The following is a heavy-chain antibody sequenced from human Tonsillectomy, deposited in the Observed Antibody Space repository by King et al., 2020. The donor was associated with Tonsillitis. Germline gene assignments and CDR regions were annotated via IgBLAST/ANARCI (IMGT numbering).Heavy chain of an antibody. CDR1: GCSISTGYY. CDR3: AKDMNYYDSSDRYFDL. Sequence: QVQLQESGPGLVKPSETLSLTCAVSGCSISTGYYWGWIRQPPGKGLEWIGSFYHSGTTYYTPSLKSRVTISVDTSRNQFSLKLSSVIAADTAVYYCAKDMNYYDSSDRYFDLWGRGTLVTVSS. CDR2: FYHSGTT. V-gene: IGHV4-38-2*01. D-gene: IGHD3-22*01. J-gene: IGHJ2*01.